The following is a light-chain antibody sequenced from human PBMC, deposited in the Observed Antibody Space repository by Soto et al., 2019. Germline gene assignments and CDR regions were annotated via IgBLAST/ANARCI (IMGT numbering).Light chain of an antibody. CDR3: QQRSNWPGT. J-gene: IGKJ2*01. Sequence: EIVLTQSPATLSLSPGERATLSCRASQSVGTYLAWYQHKPGQAPRLLIYDASNRATGIPARFSGSGSGTDFTLTISSLEPEDFAVYYCQQRSNWPGTFGQGTKLEIK. CDR2: DAS. V-gene: IGKV3-11*01. CDR1: QSVGTY.